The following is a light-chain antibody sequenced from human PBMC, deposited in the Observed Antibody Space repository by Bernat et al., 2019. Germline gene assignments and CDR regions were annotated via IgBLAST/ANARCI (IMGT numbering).Light chain of an antibody. CDR1: QGFGSW. J-gene: IGKJ4*01. CDR2: AAT. V-gene: IGKV1-12*01. CDR3: QQAKSFPLT. Sequence: DVQMTQSPSSVSASVVDTVTITCRASQGFGSWLAWYQQKPGTAPKLLIYAATSLQDGVPSRFRGSESGTDFTLTITSLQPEDFGTYFCQQAKSFPLTFGGGTRVEVK.